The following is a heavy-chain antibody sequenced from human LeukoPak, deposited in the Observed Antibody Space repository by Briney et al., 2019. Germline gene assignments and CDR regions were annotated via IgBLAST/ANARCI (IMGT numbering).Heavy chain of an antibody. CDR1: GGSFSGYY. CDR3: ARGRDSSGWYSSFDY. D-gene: IGHD6-19*01. J-gene: IGHJ4*02. Sequence: PSETLSPTCAVYGGSFSGYYWSWIRQPPGKGLEWIGEINHSGSTNYNPSLKSRVTISVDTSKNQFSLKLSSVTAADTAVYYCARGRDSSGWYSSFDYWGQGTLVTVSS. V-gene: IGHV4-34*01. CDR2: INHSGST.